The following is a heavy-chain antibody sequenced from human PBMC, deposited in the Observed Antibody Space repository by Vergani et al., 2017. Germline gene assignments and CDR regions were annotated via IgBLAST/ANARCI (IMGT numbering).Heavy chain of an antibody. Sequence: EVQLVQSGAEVKKPGESLRISCKGSGYSFTSYWISWVRQMPGKGLEWMGRIDPSDSYTHYSPSFQGHVTIPADKSISTAYLQWSSLKASDTAMYYCARQCGGSSTSCYHSEGMDVWGQGTTVTVSS. CDR2: IDPSDSYT. CDR1: GYSFTSYW. CDR3: ARQCGGSSTSCYHSEGMDV. D-gene: IGHD2-2*01. J-gene: IGHJ6*02. V-gene: IGHV5-10-1*03.